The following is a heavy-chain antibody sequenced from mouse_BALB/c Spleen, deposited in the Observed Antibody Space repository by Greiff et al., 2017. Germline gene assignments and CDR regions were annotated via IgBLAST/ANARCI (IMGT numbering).Heavy chain of an antibody. CDR1: GFTFSSYG. CDR2: INSNGGST. CDR3: ARDVGYAWFAY. Sequence: EVQVVESGGGLVQPGGSLKLSCAASGFTFSSYGMSWVRQTPDKRLELVATINSNGGSTYYPDSVKGRFTISRDNAKNTLYLQMSSLKSEDTAMYYCARDVGYAWFAYWGQGTLVTVSA. V-gene: IGHV5-6-3*01. J-gene: IGHJ3*01. D-gene: IGHD2-2*01.